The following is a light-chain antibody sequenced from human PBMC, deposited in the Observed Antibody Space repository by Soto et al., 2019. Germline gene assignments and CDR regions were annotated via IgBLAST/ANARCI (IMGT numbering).Light chain of an antibody. CDR3: QQYNSYSVT. J-gene: IGKJ1*01. CDR1: QSISSC. V-gene: IGKV1-5*01. CDR2: DAS. Sequence: DIQMTQSPSTLSASVGDRATITCRASQSISSCLAWYQQKQGKATKLLIYDASSLESGVPSRFSGSGSGTEFTLTISRLQHDDVATYCCQQYNSYSVTFGQGTKVEIK.